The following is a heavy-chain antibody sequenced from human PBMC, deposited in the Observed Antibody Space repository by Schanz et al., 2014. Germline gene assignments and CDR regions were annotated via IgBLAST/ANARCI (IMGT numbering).Heavy chain of an antibody. V-gene: IGHV4-30-4*07. CDR3: YGMDV. J-gene: IGHJ6*02. CDR1: GGSISSGGYS. CDR2: IFFRGST. Sequence: QVQLQESGPGLVKPSQTLSLTCAVSGGSISSGGYSWSWIRQPPGKGLEWIGYIFFRGSTYYNPSLKSRVTITIDPSKNQSSLSLTSVTAADTAVYYCYGMDVWGQGTTVTVSS.